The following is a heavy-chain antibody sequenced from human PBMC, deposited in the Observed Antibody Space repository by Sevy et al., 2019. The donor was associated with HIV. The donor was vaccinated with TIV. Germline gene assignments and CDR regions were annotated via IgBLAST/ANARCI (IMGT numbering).Heavy chain of an antibody. V-gene: IGHV3-23*01. CDR3: ARNLSPSGAFDI. CDR2: LRGSSGTT. D-gene: IGHD6-25*01. Sequence: GGSLRLSCAASGLTFSNYVMSWVRQAPDKGLEWLSVLRGSSGTTDAAESVKGRFTISRDNSKNTLYLHMSSLGAEDTAVYYCARNLSPSGAFDIWGQGTRVTVSS. J-gene: IGHJ3*02. CDR1: GLTFSNYV.